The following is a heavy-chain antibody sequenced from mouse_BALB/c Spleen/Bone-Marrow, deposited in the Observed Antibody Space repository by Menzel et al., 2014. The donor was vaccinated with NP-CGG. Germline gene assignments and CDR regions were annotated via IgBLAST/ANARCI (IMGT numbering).Heavy chain of an antibody. CDR3: ARVGLRLPYYFDY. CDR2: IDPSDSET. J-gene: IGHJ2*01. D-gene: IGHD1-2*01. CDR1: GYSFTSYW. V-gene: IGHV1S126*01. Sequence: VQLQQSGPQVARPGASVKISCKASGYSFTSYWMHWVKQRPGQGLEWIGMIDPSDSETRLNQKFKDKATLTVDKSSSTAYMQLSSPTSEDSAVYYCARVGLRLPYYFDYWGQGTTLTVSS.